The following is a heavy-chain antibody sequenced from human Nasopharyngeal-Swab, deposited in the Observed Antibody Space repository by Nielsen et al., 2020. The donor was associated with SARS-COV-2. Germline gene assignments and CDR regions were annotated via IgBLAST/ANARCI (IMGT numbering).Heavy chain of an antibody. J-gene: IGHJ6*03. D-gene: IGHD3-10*01. CDR3: ARGAPYTMVWGVITFQYYYYYMDV. V-gene: IGHV1-69*01. Sequence: WVGQAPGQGLEWMGGIIPIFGTANYAQKFQGRVTITADESTSTAYMELSSLRSEDTAVYYCARGAPYTMVWGVITFQYYYYYMDVWGKGTTVTVSS. CDR2: IIPIFGTA.